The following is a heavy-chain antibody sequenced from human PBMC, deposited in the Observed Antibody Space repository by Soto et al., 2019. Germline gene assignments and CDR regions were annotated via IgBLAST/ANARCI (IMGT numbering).Heavy chain of an antibody. Sequence: GGSLRLSCAASGFTFSSYAMSWVRQAPGKGLEWVSAISGSGGSTYYADSVKGRFTISRDNSKNTLYLQMNSLRAEDTAVYYCAKVSVAGTQVPLRYYFDYWGQGTLVTVSS. CDR2: ISGSGGST. CDR1: GFTFSSYA. J-gene: IGHJ4*02. CDR3: AKVSVAGTQVPLRYYFDY. V-gene: IGHV3-23*01. D-gene: IGHD6-19*01.